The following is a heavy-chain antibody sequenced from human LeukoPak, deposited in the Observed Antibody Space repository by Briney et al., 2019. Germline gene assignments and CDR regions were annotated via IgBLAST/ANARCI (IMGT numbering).Heavy chain of an antibody. CDR2: IIPIFGTA. CDR1: GGTFSSYA. V-gene: IGHV1-69*13. CDR3: AAGGYSSGWYAMVDY. J-gene: IGHJ4*02. D-gene: IGHD6-19*01. Sequence: SVKVSCKASGGTFSSYAISWVRQAPGQGLEWMGGIIPIFGTANYAQKFQGRVTITADESTSTAYMELSSLRSEDTAVYYCAAGGYSSGWYAMVDYWGQGTLVTVSS.